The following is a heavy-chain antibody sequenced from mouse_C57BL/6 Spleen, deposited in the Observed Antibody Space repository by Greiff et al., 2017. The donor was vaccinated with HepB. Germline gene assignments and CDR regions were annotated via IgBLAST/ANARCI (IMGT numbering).Heavy chain of an antibody. V-gene: IGHV5-9*01. CDR3: ARDGSSYRYFDV. CDR1: GFTFSSYT. J-gene: IGHJ1*03. D-gene: IGHD1-1*01. Sequence: VQLKESGGGLVKPGGSLKLSCAASGFTFSSYTMSWVRQTPEKRLEWVATISGGGGNTYYPDSVKGRFTISRDNAKNTLYLQMSSLRSEDTALYYCARDGSSYRYFDVWGTGTTVTVSS. CDR2: ISGGGGNT.